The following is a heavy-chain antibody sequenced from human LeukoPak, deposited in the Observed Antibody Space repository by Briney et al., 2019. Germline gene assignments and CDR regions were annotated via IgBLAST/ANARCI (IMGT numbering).Heavy chain of an antibody. Sequence: GGSLRLSCAASGFTFSSYAMTWVRQAPGKGLEWLSAISGSGGGTYYADSVKGRFTISRDNAKSSLYLQMNSLRVEDTAVYYCAKDLNWENYWGQGTLVTVSS. CDR3: AKDLNWENY. V-gene: IGHV3-23*01. D-gene: IGHD7-27*01. CDR2: ISGSGGGT. CDR1: GFTFSSYA. J-gene: IGHJ4*02.